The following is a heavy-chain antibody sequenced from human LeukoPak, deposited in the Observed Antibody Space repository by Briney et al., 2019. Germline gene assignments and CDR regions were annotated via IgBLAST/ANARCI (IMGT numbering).Heavy chain of an antibody. D-gene: IGHD4-11*01. CDR3: ARRDYRDEPPNWFDP. J-gene: IGHJ5*02. CDR2: ISAYNGNT. CDR1: GYTFTSYG. V-gene: IGHV1-18*01. Sequence: GASVKVSCKASGYTFTSYGISWVRQAPGQGLEWMGWISAYNGNTNYAQKLQGRVTMTTDTSTSTAYMELRSLRSDDTAVYYCARRDYRDEPPNWFDPWGQGTLVTVSS.